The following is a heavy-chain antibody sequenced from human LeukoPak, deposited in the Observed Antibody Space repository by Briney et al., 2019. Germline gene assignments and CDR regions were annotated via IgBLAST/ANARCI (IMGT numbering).Heavy chain of an antibody. J-gene: IGHJ4*02. D-gene: IGHD6-13*01. Sequence: PSETLSLTCTVSGYSISSGYYWGWIRQPPGKGLEWIGSIYHSGSTYYNPSLKSRVTISVDTSKNQFSLKLSSVTAADTAVYYCARGGIAAAGPFDYWGQGTLVTVSS. CDR3: ARGGIAAAGPFDY. V-gene: IGHV4-38-2*02. CDR1: GYSISSGYY. CDR2: IYHSGST.